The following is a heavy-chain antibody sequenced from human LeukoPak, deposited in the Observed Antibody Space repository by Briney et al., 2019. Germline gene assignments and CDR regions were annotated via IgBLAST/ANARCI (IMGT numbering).Heavy chain of an antibody. Sequence: GGSLRLSCAASGFTFSSYAMGWVRQAPGKGLEWVSAISGSGGSTYYADSVKGRFTISRDNSKNTLYLQMNSLRAEDTAVYYCARNPILGYCSSTSCYVFDYWGQGTLVTVSS. CDR3: ARNPILGYCSSTSCYVFDY. CDR1: GFTFSSYA. J-gene: IGHJ4*02. CDR2: ISGSGGST. V-gene: IGHV3-23*01. D-gene: IGHD2-2*01.